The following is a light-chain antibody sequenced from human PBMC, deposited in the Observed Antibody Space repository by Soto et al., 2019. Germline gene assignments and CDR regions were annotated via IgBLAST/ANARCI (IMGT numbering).Light chain of an antibody. J-gene: IGKJ1*01. CDR1: QSVSSY. CDR3: QKRSNWPPT. CDR2: DAS. V-gene: IGKV3-11*01. Sequence: IVLTQSPATLSLSPGERATLSCRASQSVSSYLAWYQQKPGQAPRLLIYDASNRATGIPARFSGSGSGTDFTLTISSREPEDFAVYYCQKRSNWPPTFGQGTKV.